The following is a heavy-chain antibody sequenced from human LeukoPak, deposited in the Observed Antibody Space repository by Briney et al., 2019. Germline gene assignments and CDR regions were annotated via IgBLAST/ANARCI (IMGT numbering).Heavy chain of an antibody. D-gene: IGHD3-3*01. CDR2: IYYSGST. CDR1: GGSISSHY. J-gene: IGHJ4*02. CDR3: ACAHTKNFWSGYLY. V-gene: IGHV4-59*11. Sequence: PSETLSLTCTVSGGSISSHYWSWIRQPPGKGLEWIGYIYYSGSTNYNPSLKSRVTISVDTSKNQFSLKLSSVTAADTAVYYCACAHTKNFWSGYLYWGQGTLVTVSS.